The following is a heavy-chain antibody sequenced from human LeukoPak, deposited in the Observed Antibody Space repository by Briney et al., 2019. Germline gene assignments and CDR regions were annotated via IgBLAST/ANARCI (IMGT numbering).Heavy chain of an antibody. V-gene: IGHV3-21*01. J-gene: IGHJ5*02. Sequence: GGSLRLSCVASGFTFSSYAMNWVRQAPGKGLEWVSSISSGSSFMYYADSVKGRFTISRDNAKNSLYLRMNSLRAKDTALYYCARDYYDSSGSSWFDPWGQGTLVTVSS. D-gene: IGHD3-22*01. CDR3: ARDYYDSSGSSWFDP. CDR2: ISSGSSFM. CDR1: GFTFSSYA.